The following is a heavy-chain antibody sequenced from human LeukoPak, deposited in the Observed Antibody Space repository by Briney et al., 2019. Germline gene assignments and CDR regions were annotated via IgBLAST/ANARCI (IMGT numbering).Heavy chain of an antibody. Sequence: PSETLSLTCAVSGGSFSGYYWSWIRQPPGKGLEWIGEINHSGSTNYNPSLKSRVTISVDTSKNQFSLKLSSVTAADTAVYYCARRRGTMIVVVITTFDYWGQGTLVTVSS. V-gene: IGHV4-34*01. D-gene: IGHD3-22*01. CDR1: GGSFSGYY. CDR2: INHSGST. CDR3: ARRRGTMIVVVITTFDY. J-gene: IGHJ4*02.